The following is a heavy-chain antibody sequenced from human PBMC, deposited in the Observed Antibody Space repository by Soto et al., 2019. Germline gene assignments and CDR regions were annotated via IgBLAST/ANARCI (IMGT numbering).Heavy chain of an antibody. V-gene: IGHV3-72*01. CDR2: SRNKANSYTT. J-gene: IGHJ6*02. CDR1: GFTLSDHY. CDR3: ARSGGMVV. Sequence: EVQLVESGGGLVQPGGSLRLSCAASGFTLSDHYMDWVRQAPGKGLEWVGRSRNKANSYTTEYAASVKGRFTISRDDSKNSLYLQMNSLKTEDTAVYYCARSGGMVVWGQGTTVTVSS. D-gene: IGHD3-3*01.